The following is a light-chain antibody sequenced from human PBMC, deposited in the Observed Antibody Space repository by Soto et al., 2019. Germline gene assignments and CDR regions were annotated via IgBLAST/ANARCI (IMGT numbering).Light chain of an antibody. CDR2: DVS. V-gene: IGLV2-14*01. CDR3: SSYTSSSPS. J-gene: IGLJ1*01. Sequence: QSVLTQPASVSGSPEQSITISCTGTSSDVGGYNYVSWYQQHPGKAPELMIYDVSNRPSGVSNRFSGSKSGNTASLTISGLQAEDEADYYCSSYTSSSPSFGTGTKFTVL. CDR1: SSDVGGYNY.